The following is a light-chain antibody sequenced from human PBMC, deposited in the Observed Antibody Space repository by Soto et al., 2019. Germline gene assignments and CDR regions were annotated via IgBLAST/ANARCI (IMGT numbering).Light chain of an antibody. V-gene: IGKV3-15*01. CDR2: GAS. Sequence: EIVMTQSPAILSVSPGERATLSCMASQSVSSNLAWYQQKPGQTPRLLIYGASTRATGIPARFSGSGSGTESTLTISSLQSEDFAIYYCQQYNNWLMRSFGGGTKVDIK. CDR1: QSVSSN. CDR3: QQYNNWLMRS. J-gene: IGKJ4*01.